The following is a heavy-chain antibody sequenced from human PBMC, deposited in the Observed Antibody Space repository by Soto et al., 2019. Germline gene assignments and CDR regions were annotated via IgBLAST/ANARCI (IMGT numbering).Heavy chain of an antibody. CDR2: IYYSGST. J-gene: IGHJ5*02. Sequence: SETLSLTCTVSGGSISSHYWSWIRQPPGKGLEWIGYIYYSGSTNYNASLKSRVTISVDTSKNQFSLNLSPVTAADTAVYYCARDRRYGTRGRFDPWGQGTLVTVSS. D-gene: IGHD3-9*01. CDR3: ARDRRYGTRGRFDP. CDR1: GGSISSHY. V-gene: IGHV4-59*11.